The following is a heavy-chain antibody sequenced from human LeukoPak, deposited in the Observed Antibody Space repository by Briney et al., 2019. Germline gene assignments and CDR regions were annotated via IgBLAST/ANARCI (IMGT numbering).Heavy chain of an antibody. D-gene: IGHD6-19*01. CDR3: ARVAVGGNFQLDY. Sequence: GGSLRLSCAASGFTFSDHYMDWVRQAPGKGLEWVGRTRNKANSYTTEYAASVKGRFTISRDDSRNSVYLQMNSLKTEDTAVYYCARVAVGGNFQLDYWGQGTLVTVSS. CDR2: TRNKANSYTT. V-gene: IGHV3-72*01. CDR1: GFTFSDHY. J-gene: IGHJ4*02.